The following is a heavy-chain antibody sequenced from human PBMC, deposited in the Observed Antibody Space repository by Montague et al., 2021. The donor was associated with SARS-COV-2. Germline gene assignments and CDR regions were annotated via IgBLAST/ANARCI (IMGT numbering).Heavy chain of an antibody. D-gene: IGHD3-10*01. V-gene: IGHV4-39*02. J-gene: IGHJ4*02. CDR1: SGSIISSGYY. CDR2: IYYSGTT. CDR3: ARGMIRGVTTPFDY. Sequence: TLSLTCSVSSGSIISSGYYWGWIRQPPGKELEWIGSIYYSGTTYYNPSLQSRGTISVDTSKNHLSLRLSSVPAADTAVYFCARGMIRGVTTPFDYWGQGSQVTVSS.